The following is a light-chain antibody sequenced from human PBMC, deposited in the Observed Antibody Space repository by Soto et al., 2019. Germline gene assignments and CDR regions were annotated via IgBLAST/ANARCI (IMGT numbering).Light chain of an antibody. CDR1: QSVATN. CDR3: QQYGSSLT. J-gene: IGKJ4*01. V-gene: IGKV3-15*01. Sequence: EIVMTQSPATLSVSPGERATLSCRASQSVATNLAWYQQRPGQAPRLLIYGASKRAVGLPARFSGSGSGTEFTLTISRLEPEDFAVYYCQQYGSSLTFGGGTKVDIK. CDR2: GAS.